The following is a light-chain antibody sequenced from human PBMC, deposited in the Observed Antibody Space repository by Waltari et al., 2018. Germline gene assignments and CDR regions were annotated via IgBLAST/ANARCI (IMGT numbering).Light chain of an antibody. Sequence: EIVVTQSLGPLSLSPGERATLSCSASQSVGRSLAWYQQKPGQAPRLLIYGASRRATGIPDRFSGGGSGTDFSLTISRLEPEDFAAYHCQHYVSLPVTFGQGTKVEIK. CDR1: QSVGRS. V-gene: IGKV3-20*01. CDR2: GAS. J-gene: IGKJ1*01. CDR3: QHYVSLPVT.